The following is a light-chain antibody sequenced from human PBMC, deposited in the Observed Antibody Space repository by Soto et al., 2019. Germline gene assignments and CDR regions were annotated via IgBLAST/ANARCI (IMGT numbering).Light chain of an antibody. V-gene: IGLV2-23*01. CDR3: SSYAGSTTYV. CDR2: EGF. Sequence: QSVLTQPASVSGSPGQSITLSCTGTSNDVGTYNLVSWYQQHPGKAPKLIIFEGFKRPSGVSNRFSGFKSGNTASLTISGLQAEDEADYYCSSYAGSTTYVFGTGTKVTVL. CDR1: SNDVGTYNL. J-gene: IGLJ1*01.